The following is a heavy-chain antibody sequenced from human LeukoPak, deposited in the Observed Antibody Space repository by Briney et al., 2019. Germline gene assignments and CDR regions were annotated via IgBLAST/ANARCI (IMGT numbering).Heavy chain of an antibody. CDR1: GYRFTDDY. J-gene: IGHJ4*02. Sequence: ASVKVSCKTSGYRFTDDYIHWVRQAPGEGLEWMGWINPDTDFTNYAPKFRGRVIMTRDTSISTAYMEVRRLTFDDTAIYYCAPTSEAYTSNWSVWGQGTLVTVSP. D-gene: IGHD3-16*01. CDR2: INPDTDFT. CDR3: APTSEAYTSNWSV. V-gene: IGHV1-2*02.